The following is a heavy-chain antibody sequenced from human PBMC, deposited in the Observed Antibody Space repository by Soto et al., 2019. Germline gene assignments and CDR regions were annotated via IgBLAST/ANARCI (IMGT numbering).Heavy chain of an antibody. V-gene: IGHV4-59*01. CDR3: ARDDTTGLLEF. Sequence: QVQLQESGPGLVRPAETLSLICSVSTDSMRTYSWTWIRQSPGKGLEWIGYVYHTGRTEYNPSLESRVTISIDMSKKQFSLQPPSVTAADTAVYFCARDDTTGLLEFWGQVTLVTVSS. CDR2: VYHTGRT. J-gene: IGHJ4*02. CDR1: TDSMRTYS.